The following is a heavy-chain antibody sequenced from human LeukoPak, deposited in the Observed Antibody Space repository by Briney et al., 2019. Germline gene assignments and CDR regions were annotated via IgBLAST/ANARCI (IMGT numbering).Heavy chain of an antibody. CDR2: INPNSGDT. D-gene: IGHD3-10*01. V-gene: IGHV1-2*02. J-gene: IGHJ4*02. CDR3: ARYGSGSYYTLAY. Sequence: GASVKVSCKASGYTFTGYYMHWVRQAPGQGLEWMGWINPNSGDTNYAQKLQGRVTMTRDTSISTAYMELTRLRSDDTAVYYCARYGSGSYYTLAYWGQGTLVTVSS. CDR1: GYTFTGYY.